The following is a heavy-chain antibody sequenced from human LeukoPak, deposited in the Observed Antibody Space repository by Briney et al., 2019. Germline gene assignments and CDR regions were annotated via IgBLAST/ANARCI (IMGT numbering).Heavy chain of an antibody. CDR3: AREGYGGNSSN. D-gene: IGHD4-23*01. CDR2: IYYSGST. Sequence: SETLSLTCTVSGGSISSFYWSWIRQPPGKGLEWIGYIYYSGSTYYNPSLKSRVTISVDTSKNQFSLKLSSVTAADTAVYYCAREGYGGNSSNWGQGTLVTVSS. J-gene: IGHJ4*02. V-gene: IGHV4-59*12. CDR1: GGSISSFY.